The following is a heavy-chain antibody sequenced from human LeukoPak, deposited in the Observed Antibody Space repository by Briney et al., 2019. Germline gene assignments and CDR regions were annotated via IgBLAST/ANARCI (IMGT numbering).Heavy chain of an antibody. Sequence: GASVKVSCKASGGTFSSYAISWVRQAPGQGLEWMGGIIPIFGTANYAQKFQGGVTITADESTSTAYMELSSLRSEDTAVYYCAKGTKLAVAANNYFDYWGQGTLLTVSS. D-gene: IGHD2-15*01. J-gene: IGHJ4*02. V-gene: IGHV1-69*13. CDR3: AKGTKLAVAANNYFDY. CDR1: GGTFSSYA. CDR2: IIPIFGTA.